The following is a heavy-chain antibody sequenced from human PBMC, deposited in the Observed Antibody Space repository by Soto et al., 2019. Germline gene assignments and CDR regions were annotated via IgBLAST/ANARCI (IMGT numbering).Heavy chain of an antibody. CDR2: ISSSSTI. Sequence: HPGGSLRLSCAASGFTFSSYSMNWVRQAPGKGLEWVSYISSSSTIFYADSVKGRFTISRDSAKNSLYLQMNSLRDEDTAVYYCAREGYERGLNWFDPWGQGTLVT. J-gene: IGHJ5*02. CDR1: GFTFSSYS. D-gene: IGHD2-2*01. V-gene: IGHV3-48*02. CDR3: AREGYERGLNWFDP.